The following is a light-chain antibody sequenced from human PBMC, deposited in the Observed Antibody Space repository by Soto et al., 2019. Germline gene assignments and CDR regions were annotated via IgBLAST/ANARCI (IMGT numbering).Light chain of an antibody. CDR2: DAS. Sequence: EILLTQSPVTLSLSPGQRATLSCTASQSISTYLAWYQVKPGQAPRLLIYDASSRATGVPARFSGSGSGTDFSLTISSLEPEDVAVFYCQQYGTSEIIFGQGTRLEI. CDR1: QSISTY. V-gene: IGKV3-11*01. J-gene: IGKJ5*01. CDR3: QQYGTSEII.